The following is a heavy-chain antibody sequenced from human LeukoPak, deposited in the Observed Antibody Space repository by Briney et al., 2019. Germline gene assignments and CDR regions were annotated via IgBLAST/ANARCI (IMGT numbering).Heavy chain of an antibody. CDR3: ARALCGSGSYYNPYDY. D-gene: IGHD3-10*01. Sequence: SVKVSCKASGGTFSSYAISWVRQAPGQGLEWMRRIIPILGIANYVQKFQGRVTITADKSTSTAYMELSSLRSEDTAVYYCARALCGSGSYYNPYDYWGQGTLVTVSS. CDR1: GGTFSSYA. J-gene: IGHJ4*02. CDR2: IIPILGIA. V-gene: IGHV1-69*04.